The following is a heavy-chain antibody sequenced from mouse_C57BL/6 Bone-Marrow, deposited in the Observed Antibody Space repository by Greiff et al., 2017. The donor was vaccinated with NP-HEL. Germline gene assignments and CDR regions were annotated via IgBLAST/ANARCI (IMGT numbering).Heavy chain of an antibody. Sequence: VQLQQPGAELVMPGASVKLSCKASGYTFTSYWMHWVKQRPGQGLEWIGEIDPSDSYTNYNQKFKGKSTLTLDKSSNTAYLQLSSLTSEDSVVYYCAREGPIWAWFAYWGQGTLVTVSA. D-gene: IGHD4-1*01. J-gene: IGHJ3*01. V-gene: IGHV1-69*01. CDR2: IDPSDSYT. CDR3: AREGPIWAWFAY. CDR1: GYTFTSYW.